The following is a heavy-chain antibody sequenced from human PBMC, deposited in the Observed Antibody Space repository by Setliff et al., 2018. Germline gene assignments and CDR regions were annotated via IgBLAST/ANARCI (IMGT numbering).Heavy chain of an antibody. CDR3: ARGAAAGYYFDY. D-gene: IGHD6-13*01. J-gene: IGHJ4*02. CDR1: GYTFTSYG. CDR2: ISAYDGNT. V-gene: IGHV1-18*01. Sequence: ASVKVSCKASGYTFTSYGISWVRQAPGQGLEWMGWISAYDGNTNYAQKLQGRVTMTTDTSTSTAHMELRSLRSDDTAVYYCARGAAAGYYFDYWGQGTLVTAPQ.